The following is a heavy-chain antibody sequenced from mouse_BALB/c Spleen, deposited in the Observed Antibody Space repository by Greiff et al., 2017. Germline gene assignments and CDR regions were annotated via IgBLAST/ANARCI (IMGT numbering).Heavy chain of an antibody. J-gene: IGHJ4*01. Sequence: VQLQQSGPGLVAPSQSLSITCTVSGFSLTGYGVNWVRQPPGKGLEWLGMIWGDGSTDYNSALKSRLSISKDNSKSQVFLKMNSLQTDDTARYYCARDSAYYGNYYYAMDYWGQGTSVTVSS. CDR1: GFSLTGYG. D-gene: IGHD2-10*01. CDR3: ARDSAYYGNYYYAMDY. V-gene: IGHV2-6-7*01. CDR2: IWGDGST.